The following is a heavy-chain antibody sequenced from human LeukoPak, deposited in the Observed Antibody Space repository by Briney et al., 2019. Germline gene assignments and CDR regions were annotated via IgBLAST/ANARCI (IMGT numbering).Heavy chain of an antibody. Sequence: SETLSLTCAVYGGSFSGYYWSWIRQPPGKGLEWIGEINHSGSTNYNPSLKSRVTISVDTSKNQFSLKLSSVTAADTAVYYCARLKDRRITMIVVVQRHVSWFDPWGQGTLVTVSS. D-gene: IGHD3-22*01. V-gene: IGHV4-34*01. J-gene: IGHJ5*02. CDR2: INHSGST. CDR1: GGSFSGYY. CDR3: ARLKDRRITMIVVVQRHVSWFDP.